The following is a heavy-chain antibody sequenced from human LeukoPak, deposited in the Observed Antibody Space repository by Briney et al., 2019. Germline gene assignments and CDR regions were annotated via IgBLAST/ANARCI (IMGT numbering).Heavy chain of an antibody. CDR2: INHSGST. CDR1: GGSFSGYY. J-gene: IGHJ4*02. CDR3: ARGPPGRIDY. V-gene: IGHV4-34*01. Sequence: SETLSLTCAVYGGSFSGYYWSWSRQPPGKGLEWIGEINHSGSTNYNPSLKSRVTISVDTSKNQFSLKLSSVTAADTAVYYCARGPPGRIDYWGQGTLVTVSS.